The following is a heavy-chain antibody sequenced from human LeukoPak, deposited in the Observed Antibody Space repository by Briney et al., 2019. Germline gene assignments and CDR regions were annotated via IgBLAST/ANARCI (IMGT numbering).Heavy chain of an antibody. J-gene: IGHJ6*03. V-gene: IGHV3-20*04. Sequence: GGSLRLSCAASGFTFDDYGMSWVRQAPGKGLEWVSGITWNGGSTGYAHSVKGRFTISRDNAKNSLYLQMNSLRDEDTALYYCARATSSSGYYYYYMDVWGKGTTVTVSS. CDR1: GFTFDDYG. CDR3: ARATSSSGYYYYYMDV. CDR2: ITWNGGST. D-gene: IGHD6-6*01.